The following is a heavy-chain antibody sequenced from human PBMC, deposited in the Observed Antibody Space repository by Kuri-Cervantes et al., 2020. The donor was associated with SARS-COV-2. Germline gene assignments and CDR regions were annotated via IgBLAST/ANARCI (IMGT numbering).Heavy chain of an antibody. CDR1: GCTFSSYA. Sequence: GESLKISCAASGCTFSSYAMHWVRQAPGKGLEWVAVISYSGSNKYYAASVKGRFTISRDNSKNTLYLQMNSLRAEDTAVYYCGRDRDDYGDHAYDAFDIWGQGTRVTVSS. J-gene: IGHJ3*02. CDR3: GRDRDDYGDHAYDAFDI. D-gene: IGHD4-17*01. CDR2: ISYSGSNK. V-gene: IGHV3-30-3*01.